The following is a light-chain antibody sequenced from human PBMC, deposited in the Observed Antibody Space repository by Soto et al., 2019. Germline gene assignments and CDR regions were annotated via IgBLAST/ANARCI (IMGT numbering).Light chain of an antibody. Sequence: QLVLTQSPSASASLGASVKLTCTLSSGHSDYAIAWHQQQPEKGPRYLMKLNSDGSHSKGDRIPDRFSGSSSGAERYLTISSPQSEGEANYHSPTWGDGVVFGGEAKLTVL. CDR1: SGHSDYA. CDR3: PTWGDGVV. V-gene: IGLV4-69*01. CDR2: LNSDGSH. J-gene: IGLJ3*02.